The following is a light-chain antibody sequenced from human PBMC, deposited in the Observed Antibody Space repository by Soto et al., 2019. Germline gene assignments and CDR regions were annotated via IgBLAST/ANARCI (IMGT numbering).Light chain of an antibody. J-gene: IGKJ5*01. V-gene: IGKV3-20*01. CDR1: ASLSSSY. Sequence: EIVLTQSPGPMYLSPGQIATLFCRSSASLSSSYLAWYQQKPGQSPRIIIYVEYNRATGIQDRFSGSGSGTDFTLTIRRMEPEDFAVFYCQQYGSSQITLGKVQRLELK. CDR3: QQYGSSQIT. CDR2: VEY.